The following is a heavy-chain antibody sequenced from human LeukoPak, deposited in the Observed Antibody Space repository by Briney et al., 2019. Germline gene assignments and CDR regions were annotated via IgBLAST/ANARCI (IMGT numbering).Heavy chain of an antibody. CDR3: AREGDGGNSGSYGWFDP. V-gene: IGHV1-69*04. CDR2: IIPILGIA. J-gene: IGHJ5*02. CDR1: GYTFTSYD. Sequence: VASVKVSCKASGYTFTSYDISWVRQAPGQGLEWMGRIIPILGIANYAQKFQGRVTITADKSTSTAYMELSSLRSEDTAVYYCAREGDGGNSGSYGWFDPWGQGTLVTVSS. D-gene: IGHD4-23*01.